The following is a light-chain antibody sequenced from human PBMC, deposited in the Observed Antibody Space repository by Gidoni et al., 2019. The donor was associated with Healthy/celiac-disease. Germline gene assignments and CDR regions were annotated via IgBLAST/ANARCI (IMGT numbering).Light chain of an antibody. CDR1: SSNSGAGYD. CDR2: GNS. J-gene: IGLJ1*01. CDR3: QSYDSSLSALYV. V-gene: IGLV1-40*01. Sequence: QSVLTQPPSVSGAPGQRVTISCPGSSSNSGAGYDVHWYQQLPGPAPKLLIYGNSNRPSGVPDRFSGSKSGTSASLAITGLQAEDEADYYCQSYDSSLSALYVFGTGTKVTVL.